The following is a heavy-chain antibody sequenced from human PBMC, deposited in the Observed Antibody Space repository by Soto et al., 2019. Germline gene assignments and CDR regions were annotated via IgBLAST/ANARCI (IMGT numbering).Heavy chain of an antibody. CDR1: GYTFTSYG. J-gene: IGHJ4*02. D-gene: IGHD3-10*01. Sequence: QVQLVQSGAEVKKPGASVKVSCKASGYTFTSYGISWVRQAPGQGLEWMGWISAYNGNTNYAQKLQGRVTMTTDTSTRTAYMELRSMRSDDTAVYYCASDTMVRGVITDDYWGQGTLVTVSS. CDR3: ASDTMVRGVITDDY. CDR2: ISAYNGNT. V-gene: IGHV1-18*01.